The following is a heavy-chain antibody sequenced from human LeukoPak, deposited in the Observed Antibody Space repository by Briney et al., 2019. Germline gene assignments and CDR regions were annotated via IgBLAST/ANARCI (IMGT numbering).Heavy chain of an antibody. V-gene: IGHV3-23*01. J-gene: IGHJ1*01. D-gene: IGHD3-22*01. CDR2: ISGSGIST. Sequence: GGSLRLSCAASGFTFSGYAMSWVRQAPGKGLEWVSVISGSGISTYYADSVKGRFTISRDNSKNTLYLQMNSLRAEDTAVYYCAKADYYDSNTYRAQFFQHWGQGTLVTVSS. CDR3: AKADYYDSNTYRAQFFQH. CDR1: GFTFSGYA.